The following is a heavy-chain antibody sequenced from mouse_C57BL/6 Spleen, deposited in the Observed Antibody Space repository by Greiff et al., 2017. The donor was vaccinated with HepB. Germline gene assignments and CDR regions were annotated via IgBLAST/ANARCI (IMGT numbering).Heavy chain of an antibody. V-gene: IGHV5-16*02. J-gene: IGHJ1*03. CDR2: INYDGSST. Sequence: EVKLMESEGGLVQPGSSMKLSCTASGFTFSDYYMAWVRQVPEKGLEWVANINYDGSSTYYLDSLKSRFIISRDNAKNILYLQMSSLKSEDTATYYCASRLHWYFDVWGTGTTVTVSS. CDR3: ASRLHWYFDV. CDR1: GFTFSDYY.